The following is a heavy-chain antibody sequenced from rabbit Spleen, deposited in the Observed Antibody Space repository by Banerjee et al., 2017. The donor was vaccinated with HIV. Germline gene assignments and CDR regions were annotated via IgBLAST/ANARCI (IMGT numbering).Heavy chain of an antibody. CDR2: INSDTGKN. J-gene: IGHJ4*02. D-gene: IGHD3-1*01. Sequence: QSLEESGGDLVKPGASLTLTCTASGFSFSSGYDMCWVRQAPGKGLEWIACINSDTGKNVYATWAKGRFTISRTSSTTVTLQMTSLTVADTASYFCARDLPGVIGWNFGFWGPGTLVTVS. CDR3: ARDLPGVIGWNFGF. CDR1: GFSFSSGYD. V-gene: IGHV1S40*01.